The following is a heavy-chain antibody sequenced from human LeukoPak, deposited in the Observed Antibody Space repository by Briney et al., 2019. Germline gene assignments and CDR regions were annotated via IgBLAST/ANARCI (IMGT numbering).Heavy chain of an antibody. J-gene: IGHJ5*02. V-gene: IGHV3-66*01. CDR3: AKDRGYDILTGYHP. CDR2: IYSGGST. D-gene: IGHD3-9*01. Sequence: GGSLRLSCAASGFTVSSNYMSWVRQAPGKGLEWVSVIYSGGSTYYADSVKGRFTISRDNSKNTLYLQMNSLRAEDTAVYYCAKDRGYDILTGYHPWGQGTLVTVSS. CDR1: GFTVSSNY.